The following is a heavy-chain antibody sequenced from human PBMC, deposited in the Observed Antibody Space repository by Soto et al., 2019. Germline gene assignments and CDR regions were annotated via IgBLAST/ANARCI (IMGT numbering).Heavy chain of an antibody. CDR3: AKSPFPDIVVVPAASPYYFDY. D-gene: IGHD2-2*01. Sequence: SLRLSCAASGFTFDDYAMHWVRQAPGKGLEWVSGISWNSGSIGYADSVKGRFTISRDNAKNSLYLQMNSLRAEDTALYYCAKSPFPDIVVVPAASPYYFDYWGQGTLVTVSS. CDR2: ISWNSGSI. V-gene: IGHV3-9*01. CDR1: GFTFDDYA. J-gene: IGHJ4*02.